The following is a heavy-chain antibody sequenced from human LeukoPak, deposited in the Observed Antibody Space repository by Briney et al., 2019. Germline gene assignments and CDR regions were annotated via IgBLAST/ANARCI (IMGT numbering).Heavy chain of an antibody. CDR1: GGSFSGYY. V-gene: IGHV4-34*01. CDR2: INHSGGT. J-gene: IGHJ4*02. D-gene: IGHD1-14*01. CDR3: AGGPRYNGIFDY. Sequence: SETLSLTCAVYGGSFSGYYWSWIRQPPGKGLEWIGEINHSGGTNYNPSLKSRVTISVDTSKNQFSLKLSSVTAADTAVYYCAGGPRYNGIFDYWGQGTLVTVSS.